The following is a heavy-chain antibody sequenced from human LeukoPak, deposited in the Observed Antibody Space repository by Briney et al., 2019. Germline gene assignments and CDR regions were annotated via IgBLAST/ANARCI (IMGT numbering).Heavy chain of an antibody. V-gene: IGHV3-48*03. J-gene: IGHJ6*04. D-gene: IGHD3-10*02. CDR1: GFTFSSYE. CDR2: ISSSGSTI. Sequence: WGSLRLSCAASGFTFSSYEMNWVRQAPGKGLEWVSYISSSGSTIYYADSVKGRLTISRDNAKNSLYLQMNSLRAEDTAVYYCAELGITMIGGVWGKGTTVTISS. CDR3: AELGITMIGGV.